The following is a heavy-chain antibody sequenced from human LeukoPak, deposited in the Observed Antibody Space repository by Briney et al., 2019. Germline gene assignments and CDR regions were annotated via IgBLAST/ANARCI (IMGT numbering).Heavy chain of an antibody. Sequence: GGSLRLSCAASGFTFSSYGMHWVRQAPGKGLEWVAVISYDGSNKYYADSVKGRFTISRDNSKNTLYLQMNSLRAEDTAVYYCARGIPGGLRLGELSTWGQGTLVTVSS. V-gene: IGHV3-30*03. CDR1: GFTFSSYG. D-gene: IGHD3-16*02. CDR3: ARGIPGGLRLGELST. CDR2: ISYDGSNK. J-gene: IGHJ5*02.